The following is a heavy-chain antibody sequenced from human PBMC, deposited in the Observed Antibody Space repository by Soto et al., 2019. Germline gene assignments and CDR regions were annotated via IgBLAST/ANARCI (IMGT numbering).Heavy chain of an antibody. CDR2: IYYSGSS. J-gene: IGHJ2*01. CDR3: ERLWGRSNYVRKDS. V-gene: IGHV4-31*03. D-gene: IGHD1-26*01. Sequence: SGTLALTCTVCRGSISMGSYHLSWIRQHPGKGLEWIGNIYYSGSSYYNPSLKSRATISIDTSKDQFSLRLGPVTAADTAVYYCERLWGRSNYVRKDSRGR. CDR1: RGSISMGSYH.